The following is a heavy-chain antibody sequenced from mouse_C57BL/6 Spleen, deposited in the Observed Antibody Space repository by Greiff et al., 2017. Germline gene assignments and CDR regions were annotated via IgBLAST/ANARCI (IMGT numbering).Heavy chain of an antibody. J-gene: IGHJ3*01. Sequence: VQLQQSGPELVKPGASVKISCTASGYTFTDYYMNWVKQSHGKSLEWIGDINPHNGGTSYNQKFKGKATLTVDKSSSTAYLELRSLTSEASAGYYGGASYYGSSPFAYWGQGTLVTVSA. V-gene: IGHV1-26*01. D-gene: IGHD1-1*01. CDR3: GASYYGSSPFAY. CDR2: INPHNGGT. CDR1: GYTFTDYY.